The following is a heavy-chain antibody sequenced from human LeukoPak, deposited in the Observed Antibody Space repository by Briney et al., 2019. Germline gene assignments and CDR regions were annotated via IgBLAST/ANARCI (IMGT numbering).Heavy chain of an antibody. CDR3: ARGDVVVVAATLGNNWFDP. D-gene: IGHD2-15*01. CDR2: INPNSGGT. J-gene: IGHJ5*02. CDR1: GYTFTGYY. Sequence: ASMKVSCKASGYTFTGYYMHWVRQAPGQGLEWMGWINPNSGGTNYAQKFQGRVTMTRDTSISTAYMELSRLRSDDTAVYHCARGDVVVVAATLGNNWFDPWGQGTLVTVSS. V-gene: IGHV1-2*02.